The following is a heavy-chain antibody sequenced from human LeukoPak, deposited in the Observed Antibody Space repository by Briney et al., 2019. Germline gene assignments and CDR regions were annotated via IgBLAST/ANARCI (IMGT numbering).Heavy chain of an antibody. CDR3: ARACGVLINGTGCFDY. V-gene: IGHV3-21*01. CDR1: GFTFSSYS. Sequence: GGSLRLSCAASGFTFSSYSMNWVCQAPGKGLEWVSSISSSSSYIYYADSVKGRFTISRDNAKNSLYLQMNSLRAEDTAVYYCARACGVLINGTGCFDYWGQGTLVTVSS. J-gene: IGHJ4*02. CDR2: ISSSSSYI. D-gene: IGHD2-8*01.